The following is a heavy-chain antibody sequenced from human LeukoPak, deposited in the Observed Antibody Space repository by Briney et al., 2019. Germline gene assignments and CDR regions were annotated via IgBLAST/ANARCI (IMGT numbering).Heavy chain of an antibody. V-gene: IGHV1-69*04. CDR2: IIPILGIA. CDR3: ARGPPVLLWFGELYFDY. D-gene: IGHD3-10*01. Sequence: SVTVSCKASGGTFSSYAISWVRQAPGQGLEWMGRIIPILGIANYAQKFQGRVTITADKSTSTAYMELSSLRSEDTAVYYCARGPPVLLWFGELYFDYWGQGTLVTVSS. J-gene: IGHJ4*02. CDR1: GGTFSSYA.